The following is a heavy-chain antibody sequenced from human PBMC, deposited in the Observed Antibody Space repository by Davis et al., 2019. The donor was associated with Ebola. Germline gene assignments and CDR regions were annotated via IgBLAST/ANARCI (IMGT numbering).Heavy chain of an antibody. Sequence: ASVKVSCKASGYTFTSYGISWVRQAPGQGLEWMGIINPSGGSTSYAQKFQGRVTMTRDTSTSTVYMELSSLRSEDTAVYYCARAGYCSGGSCYFDYWGQGTLVTVSS. D-gene: IGHD2-15*01. J-gene: IGHJ4*02. CDR1: GYTFTSYG. V-gene: IGHV1-46*01. CDR3: ARAGYCSGGSCYFDY. CDR2: INPSGGST.